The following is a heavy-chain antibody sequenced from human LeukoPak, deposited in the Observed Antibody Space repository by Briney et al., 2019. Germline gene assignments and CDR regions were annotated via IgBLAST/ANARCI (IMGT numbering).Heavy chain of an antibody. CDR2: TSSSSSYI. V-gene: IGHV3-21*01. J-gene: IGHJ4*02. D-gene: IGHD3-10*01. CDR1: GFTFSSYS. CDR3: ARGTLWFGEFLDY. Sequence: PGGSLRLSCAASGFTFSSYSMNWVRQAPGKGLEWVSSTSSSSSYIYYADSVKGRFTISRDNAKNSLYLQMNSLRAEDTAVYYCARGTLWFGEFLDYWGQGTLVTVSS.